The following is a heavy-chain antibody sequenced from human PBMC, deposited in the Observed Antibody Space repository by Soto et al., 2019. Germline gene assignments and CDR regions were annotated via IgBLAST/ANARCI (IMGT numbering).Heavy chain of an antibody. Sequence: QLQLQESGPGLVKPSETLSLTCTVSGGSISSSSYYWGWIRQPPGKGLEWIGRIYYSGSTYYNPSRKSRVTISVDTSKNQLSLKLVSVTAADTAVYYCASYPPEYSGYEGREDYWGQGTLVTVAS. CDR3: ASYPPEYSGYEGREDY. D-gene: IGHD5-12*01. CDR1: GGSISSSSYY. CDR2: IYYSGST. J-gene: IGHJ4*02. V-gene: IGHV4-39*01.